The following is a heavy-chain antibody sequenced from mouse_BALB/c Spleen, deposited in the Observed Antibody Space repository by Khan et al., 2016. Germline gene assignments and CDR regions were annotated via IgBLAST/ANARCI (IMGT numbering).Heavy chain of an antibody. CDR2: IDPANGNT. CDR3: ARSGGYDAMDY. D-gene: IGHD3-1*01. CDR1: GFNIKDTY. V-gene: IGHV14-3*02. Sequence: VQLQQSGAELVKPGASVKLSCTASGFNIKDTYMHWVKQRPEQGLEWIGRIDPANGNTKYDPKFQGKATITADTSSNTAYLQLSSLTSEDTAVYCCARSGGYDAMDYWGQGTSVTVSS. J-gene: IGHJ4*01.